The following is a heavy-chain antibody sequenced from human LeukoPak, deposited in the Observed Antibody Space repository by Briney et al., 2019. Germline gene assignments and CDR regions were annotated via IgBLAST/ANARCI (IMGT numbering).Heavy chain of an antibody. CDR1: GFTFDDYT. V-gene: IGHV3-43*01. Sequence: GGSLRLSCAASGFTFDDYTMHWVRQAPGKGLEWVSLISWDGGSTYYADSVKGRFTISRDNAKNSLYLQMNSLRAEDTAVYYCATEWLVQTWGQGTLVTVSS. CDR3: ATEWLVQT. CDR2: ISWDGGST. D-gene: IGHD6-19*01. J-gene: IGHJ5*02.